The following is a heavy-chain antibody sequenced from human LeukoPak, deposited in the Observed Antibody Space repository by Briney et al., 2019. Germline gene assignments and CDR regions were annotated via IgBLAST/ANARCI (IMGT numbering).Heavy chain of an antibody. D-gene: IGHD6-19*01. CDR1: GFTVSSYA. CDR3: AKGNWAVAGYNWFDP. V-gene: IGHV3-23*01. CDR2: ISGSGCST. Sequence: GGSLRLSCAASGFTVSSYAMSWVRQAPGKGLEWVSAISGSGCSTYYADSGKGRFTIHRDNSKNTLSLQMNSLRAEHTAVYYCAKGNWAVAGYNWFDPWGQGTLVTVSS. J-gene: IGHJ5*02.